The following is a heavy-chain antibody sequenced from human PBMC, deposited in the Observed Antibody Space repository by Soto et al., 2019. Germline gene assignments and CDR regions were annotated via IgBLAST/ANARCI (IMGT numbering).Heavy chain of an antibody. D-gene: IGHD5-18*01. Sequence: SETLSLTCTVSGGSISSGGYHWSWIRQHPGKGLEWIGYIYYSGSTYYNPSLKSRVSISVDTSKNQFSLKLSSVTAADTAVYYCARHGGYSYGIDYWGQGTLVTVSS. CDR2: IYYSGST. CDR3: ARHGGYSYGIDY. V-gene: IGHV4-31*03. J-gene: IGHJ4*02. CDR1: GGSISSGGYH.